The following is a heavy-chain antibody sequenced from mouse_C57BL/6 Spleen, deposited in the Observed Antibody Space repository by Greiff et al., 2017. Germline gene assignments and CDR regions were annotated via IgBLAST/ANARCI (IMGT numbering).Heavy chain of an antibody. J-gene: IGHJ3*01. D-gene: IGHD3-2*01. CDR2: IYPGDGDT. Sequence: QVQLQQSGPELVKPGASVKISCKASGYAFSSSWMNWVKQRPGKGLEWIGRIYPGDGDTNYNGKFKGKATLTADKASSTAYMQLSSLTSEDSAVYFCARDGHLGAYWGQGTLVTVSA. CDR3: ARDGHLGAY. V-gene: IGHV1-82*01. CDR1: GYAFSSSW.